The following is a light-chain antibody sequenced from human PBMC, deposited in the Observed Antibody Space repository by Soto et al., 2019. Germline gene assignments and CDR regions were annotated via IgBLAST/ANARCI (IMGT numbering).Light chain of an antibody. CDR1: QSVSSN. Sequence: IVMTQSPATLSVSPGERATLSCRASQSVSSNLAWYQQKPGQAPRLLIYDASTRATGIPARFSGSGSGTKFTLTISILEPEDFAVYYCQQRTNCPLTFGRGTKMEMK. CDR3: QQRTNCPLT. CDR2: DAS. V-gene: IGKV3-15*01. J-gene: IGKJ4*01.